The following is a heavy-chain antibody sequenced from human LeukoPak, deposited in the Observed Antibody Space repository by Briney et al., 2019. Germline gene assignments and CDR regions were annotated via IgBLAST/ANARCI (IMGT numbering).Heavy chain of an antibody. V-gene: IGHV1-2*06. J-gene: IGHJ4*02. CDR1: GYTFTSYY. D-gene: IGHD3-22*01. CDR2: INPNSGDT. CDR3: ARVGYYDTSAYLDY. Sequence: ASVKVSCKASGYTFTSYYMHWVRQAPGQGLEWMGRINPNSGDTNYAQKFQGRVTMTRDTSISTAYMELSSLTSDDTAVYYCARVGYYDTSAYLDYWGQGTLVTVSS.